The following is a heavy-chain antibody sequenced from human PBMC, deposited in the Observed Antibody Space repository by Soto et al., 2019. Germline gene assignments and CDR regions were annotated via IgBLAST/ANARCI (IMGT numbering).Heavy chain of an antibody. CDR1: GGSISSGDYY. V-gene: IGHV4-30-4*01. CDR2: IYYSGST. Sequence: SETLSLTCTVSGGSISSGDYYWSWIRQPPGKGLEWIGYIYYSGSTYYNPSLKSRVTISVDTSKNQFSLKLSSVTAADTAVYYCARSGFGELFFDYWGQGTLVTVSS. D-gene: IGHD3-10*01. J-gene: IGHJ4*02. CDR3: ARSGFGELFFDY.